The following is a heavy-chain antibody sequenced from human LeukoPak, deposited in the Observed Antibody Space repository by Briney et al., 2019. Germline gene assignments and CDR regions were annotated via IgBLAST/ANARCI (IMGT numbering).Heavy chain of an antibody. V-gene: IGHV3-48*01. D-gene: IGHD4-17*01. Sequence: GSLTLSCAASGFTFSSYSMSWVRQAPGKGLEWVSSISSSSSTIYYADSVKGRFTIPRDNAKNSLYLQMISLRAEDTAVYYCARRGDYAGGLGYYGMDVWGQGTTVTVSS. CDR2: ISSSSSTI. CDR1: GFTFSSYS. CDR3: ARRGDYAGGLGYYGMDV. J-gene: IGHJ6*02.